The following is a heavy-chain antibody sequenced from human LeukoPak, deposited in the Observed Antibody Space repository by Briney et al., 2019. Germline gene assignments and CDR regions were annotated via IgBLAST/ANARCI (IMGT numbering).Heavy chain of an antibody. CDR2: IYYSGST. CDR1: GGSISSYY. D-gene: IGHD4-17*01. CDR3: ASFGDYDNWFDA. J-gene: IGHJ5*02. V-gene: IGHV4-59*01. Sequence: SETLSLTCTVSGGSISSYYWSWIRQPPGKGPEWIGYIYYSGSTNYNPSLKSRVTISVDTSKNQFSLKLSSVTAADTAVYYCASFGDYDNWFDAWGQGTLVTVSS.